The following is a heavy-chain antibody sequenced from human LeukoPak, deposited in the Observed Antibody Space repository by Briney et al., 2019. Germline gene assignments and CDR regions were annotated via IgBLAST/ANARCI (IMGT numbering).Heavy chain of an antibody. CDR3: ARADYYDSGGYYQGGSFDP. CDR2: IIPIFGTA. V-gene: IGHV1-69*05. CDR1: GGTFSSYA. J-gene: IGHJ5*02. Sequence: SVKVSCKASGGTFSSYAISWVRQAPGQGLEWMGGIIPIFGTANYAQKFQGRVTITTDESTSTAYMELSSLRSEDTAVYYCARADYYDSGGYYQGGSFDPWGQGTLVTVSS. D-gene: IGHD3-22*01.